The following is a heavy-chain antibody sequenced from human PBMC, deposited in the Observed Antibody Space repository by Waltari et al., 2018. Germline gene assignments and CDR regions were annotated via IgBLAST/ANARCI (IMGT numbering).Heavy chain of an antibody. Sequence: QVQLQESGPGLVKPSETLSLTCTVSGGYISSYHWPWLRQPPGKGLDWIGYIYYSGTTNYDPSHKSRVTISVDTSKNQFSLKLSSVTAADTAVYYCARGLGYCSSNRCFDAFDIWGQGTMVTVSS. CDR2: IYYSGTT. CDR3: ARGLGYCSSNRCFDAFDI. D-gene: IGHD2-2*01. J-gene: IGHJ3*02. CDR1: GGYISSYH. V-gene: IGHV4-59*01.